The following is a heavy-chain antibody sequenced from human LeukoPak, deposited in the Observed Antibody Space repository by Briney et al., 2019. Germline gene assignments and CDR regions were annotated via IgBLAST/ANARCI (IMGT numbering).Heavy chain of an antibody. J-gene: IGHJ4*02. CDR3: AREDYSNYFDY. Sequence: KPSQTLSLTCTVSGGSISSGDYYWSWIRQPPGKGLEWIGYIYHSGSTYYNPSLKSRVTISVDRSKNQFSLKLSSVTAADTAVYYCAREDYSNYFDYWGQGTLVTVSS. CDR2: IYHSGST. V-gene: IGHV4-30-2*01. D-gene: IGHD4-11*01. CDR1: GGSISSGDYY.